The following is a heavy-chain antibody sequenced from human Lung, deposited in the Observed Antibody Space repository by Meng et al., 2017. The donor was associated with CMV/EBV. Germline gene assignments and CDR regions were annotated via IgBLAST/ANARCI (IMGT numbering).Heavy chain of an antibody. Sequence: SVKVSCKASGCTFSSYAIRWVRQAPGQGLEWMGGIIPIFGTANYAQKFQGRVTITTDESTSTAYMELSSLRSEDTAVYYCARPYRVTEPYGMDVWGQGTTVTVSS. V-gene: IGHV1-69*05. J-gene: IGHJ6*02. CDR2: IIPIFGTA. D-gene: IGHD1-14*01. CDR1: GCTFSSYA. CDR3: ARPYRVTEPYGMDV.